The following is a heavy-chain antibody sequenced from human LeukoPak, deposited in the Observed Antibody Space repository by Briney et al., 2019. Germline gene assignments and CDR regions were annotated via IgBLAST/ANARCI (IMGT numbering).Heavy chain of an antibody. D-gene: IGHD3-16*01. Sequence: PGRSLRLSCAASGFTFSSYAMHWVRQAPGKGLEWVAVISYDGSNKCYADSVKGRFTISRDNSKNTLYLQMNSLRAEDTAVYYCARDLTFGGAQRSYYFDYWGQGTLVTVSS. CDR2: ISYDGSNK. V-gene: IGHV3-30-3*01. CDR3: ARDLTFGGAQRSYYFDY. J-gene: IGHJ4*02. CDR1: GFTFSSYA.